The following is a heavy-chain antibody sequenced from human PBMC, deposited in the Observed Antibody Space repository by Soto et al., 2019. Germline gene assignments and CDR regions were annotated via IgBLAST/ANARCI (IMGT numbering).Heavy chain of an antibody. CDR3: ARGDTIFGVVIPYWGAFDI. CDR1: GGSISSGGYY. V-gene: IGHV4-31*03. Sequence: SETLSLTCTVSGGSISSGGYYWSWIRQHPGKGLEWIGYIYYSGSTYYNPSLKSRVTISVDTSKNQFSLKLSSVTAADTAVYYCARGDTIFGVVIPYWGAFDIWGQGTMVTVSS. J-gene: IGHJ3*02. CDR2: IYYSGST. D-gene: IGHD3-3*01.